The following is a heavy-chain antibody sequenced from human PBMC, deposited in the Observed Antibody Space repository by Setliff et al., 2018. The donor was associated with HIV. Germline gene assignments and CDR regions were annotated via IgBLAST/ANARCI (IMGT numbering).Heavy chain of an antibody. CDR3: ARRGDFFYYAMDV. J-gene: IGHJ6*02. CDR1: GYAISSGYY. V-gene: IGHV4-38-2*01. Sequence: SETLSLTCAVSGYAISSGYYWGWIRRPPGKGLEWIGSIYARGSTYYNPSLKSRVTISVDTSKNQFSLKLSSVTAADTAVYYCARRGDFFYYAMDVWGQGTTVTVSS. CDR2: IYARGST.